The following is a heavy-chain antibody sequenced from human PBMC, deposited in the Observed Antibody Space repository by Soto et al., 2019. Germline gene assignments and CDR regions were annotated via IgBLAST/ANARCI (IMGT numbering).Heavy chain of an antibody. CDR3: AKVLFPNADIHFDY. CDR2: IIPIFGTA. CDR1: GGTFSSYA. V-gene: IGHV1-69*13. Sequence: ASVKVSCKASGGTFSSYAISWVRQAPGQGLEWMGGIIPIFGTANYAQKFQGRVTITADESTSTAYMELSSLRSEDTAVYYCAKVLFPNADIHFDYWGHGTLVTVSS. D-gene: IGHD2-21*01. J-gene: IGHJ4*01.